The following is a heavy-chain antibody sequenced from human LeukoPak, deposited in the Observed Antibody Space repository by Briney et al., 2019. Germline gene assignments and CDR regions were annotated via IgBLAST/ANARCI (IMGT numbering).Heavy chain of an antibody. Sequence: GASAKVSCKASGYTFTSYDINWVRQAPGQGLEWMGWMNPNSGNTGYAQKFQGRVTMTRNTSISTAYMELSSLRSEDTAVYYCASSSTARLRSFDYWGQGTLVTVSS. D-gene: IGHD5/OR15-5a*01. CDR2: MNPNSGNT. CDR3: ASSSTARLRSFDY. V-gene: IGHV1-8*01. CDR1: GYTFTSYD. J-gene: IGHJ4*02.